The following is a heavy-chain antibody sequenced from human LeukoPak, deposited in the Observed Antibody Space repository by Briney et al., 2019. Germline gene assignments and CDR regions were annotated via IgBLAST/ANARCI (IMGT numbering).Heavy chain of an antibody. CDR1: GYTFTSYG. V-gene: IGHV1-69*13. J-gene: IGHJ4*02. D-gene: IGHD5-12*01. Sequence: SVKVSCKASGYTFTSYGISWVRQAPGQGLEWMGGIIPIFGTANYAQKFQGRVTITADESTSTAYMELSSLRSEDTAVYYCARAIAPSMVATLGYWGQGTLVTVSS. CDR2: IIPIFGTA. CDR3: ARAIAPSMVATLGY.